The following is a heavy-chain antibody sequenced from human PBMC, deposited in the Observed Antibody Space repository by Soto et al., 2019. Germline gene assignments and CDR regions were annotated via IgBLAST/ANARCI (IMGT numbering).Heavy chain of an antibody. CDR2: INAGNGNT. D-gene: IGHD2-15*01. V-gene: IGHV1-3*01. Sequence: QVHLVQSGAEVKKPGASVKVSCKASGYTFTSYAMHWVRQAPGQRLEWMGWINAGNGNTKYSQKFQGRVSITRDTSASTAYMELSSLRSEDTAVYYCARGPGGPDGPGDYWGQGTLVTVSS. J-gene: IGHJ4*02. CDR3: ARGPGGPDGPGDY. CDR1: GYTFTSYA.